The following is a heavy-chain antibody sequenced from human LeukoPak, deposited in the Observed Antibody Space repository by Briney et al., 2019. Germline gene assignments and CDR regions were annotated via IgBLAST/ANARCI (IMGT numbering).Heavy chain of an antibody. CDR1: GGSISSGGYY. J-gene: IGHJ6*02. CDR2: IYYSGST. CDR3: ARVVVVVPAAYYYGMDV. D-gene: IGHD2-2*01. Sequence: PSETLSLTCTVSGGSISSGGYYWSWIRQPPGKGLEWIGYIYYSGSTYYNPSLKSRVTISVDTSKNQFSLKLSSVTAADTAVYYCARVVVVVPAAYYYGMDVWGQGTTVTVSS. V-gene: IGHV4-31*03.